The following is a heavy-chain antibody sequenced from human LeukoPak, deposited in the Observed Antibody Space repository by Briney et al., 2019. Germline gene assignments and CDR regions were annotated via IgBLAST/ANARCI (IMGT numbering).Heavy chain of an antibody. Sequence: GGSLRLSCAASGFTFSSCAMSWVRQAPGKGLEWVSAISGSGGSTYYADSVKGRFTISRDNSKNTLYLQMNSLRAEDTAVYYCAKGYCSGGSCYLLFDYWGQGTLVTVSS. V-gene: IGHV3-23*01. D-gene: IGHD2-15*01. CDR2: ISGSGGST. J-gene: IGHJ4*02. CDR1: GFTFSSCA. CDR3: AKGYCSGGSCYLLFDY.